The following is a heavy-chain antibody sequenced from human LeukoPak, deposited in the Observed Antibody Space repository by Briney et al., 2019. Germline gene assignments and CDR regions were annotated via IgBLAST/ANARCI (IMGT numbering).Heavy chain of an antibody. CDR2: MNPNSGNT. J-gene: IGHJ4*02. CDR1: GYTFTSYD. D-gene: IGHD1-26*01. CDR3: ARVNSGSYYYFDY. V-gene: IGHV1-8*03. Sequence: RASVKVSCXASGYTFTSYDINWVRQATGQGLEWMGWMNPNSGNTGYAQKFQGRVTITRNTSISTAYMELSSLRSEDTAVYYCARVNSGSYYYFDYWGQGTLVTVSS.